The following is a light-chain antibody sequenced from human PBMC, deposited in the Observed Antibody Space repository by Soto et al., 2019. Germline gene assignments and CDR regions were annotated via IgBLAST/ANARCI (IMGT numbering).Light chain of an antibody. Sequence: DIQMTQSPSTLSASVGDRVTITCRASQSMNDWLAWYQQKPGKPPKVLIYDASSLQSGVPSRFSGSGSGTEFTLTIGSLQPDDVATYYCLRYNAFSQTFGQDTDVDIK. CDR1: QSMNDW. CDR2: DAS. CDR3: LRYNAFSQT. V-gene: IGKV1-5*01. J-gene: IGKJ1*01.